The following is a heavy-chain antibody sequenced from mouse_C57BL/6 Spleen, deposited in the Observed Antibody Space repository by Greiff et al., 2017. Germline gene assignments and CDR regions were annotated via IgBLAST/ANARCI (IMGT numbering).Heavy chain of an antibody. V-gene: IGHV1-64*01. Sequence: QVHVKQSGAELVKPGASVKLSCKASGYTFTSYWMHWVKQRPGQGLEWIGMIHPNSGSTNYNEKFKSKATLTVDKSSSTAYMQLSSLTSEDSAVYYCARVGDYGNPFAYWGQGTLVTVSA. CDR1: GYTFTSYW. J-gene: IGHJ3*01. CDR2: IHPNSGST. CDR3: ARVGDYGNPFAY. D-gene: IGHD2-1*01.